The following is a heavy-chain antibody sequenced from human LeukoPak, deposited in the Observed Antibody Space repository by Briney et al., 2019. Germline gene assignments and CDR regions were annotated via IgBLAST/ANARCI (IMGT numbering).Heavy chain of an antibody. J-gene: IGHJ4*02. V-gene: IGHV1-2*02. CDR3: ARDHSSSWYALPKHFDY. Sequence: ASVKVSCTASGYTFTGYYMHWVRQAPGQGLEWMGWINPNSGGTNYAQKFQGRVTMTRDTSISTAYMELSRLRSDDTAVYYCARDHSSSWYALPKHFDYWGQGTLVTVSS. CDR1: GYTFTGYY. D-gene: IGHD6-13*01. CDR2: INPNSGGT.